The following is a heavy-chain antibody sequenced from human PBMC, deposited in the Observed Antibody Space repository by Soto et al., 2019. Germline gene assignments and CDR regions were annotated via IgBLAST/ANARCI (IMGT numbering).Heavy chain of an antibody. CDR3: ARGRTRSSCYAY. Sequence: EVQLVESGGGVVQPGGSLRLSCAASGFTFSTVDMHWVRQATGKGLEWVAAISTTGGTHYPDSVKGRFTISRDNAKNSLYLQMNSLRAGDTAVYYCARGRTRSSCYAYWGQGTLVTVSP. CDR1: GFTFSTVD. CDR2: ISTTGGT. V-gene: IGHV3-13*01. J-gene: IGHJ4*02. D-gene: IGHD2-2*01.